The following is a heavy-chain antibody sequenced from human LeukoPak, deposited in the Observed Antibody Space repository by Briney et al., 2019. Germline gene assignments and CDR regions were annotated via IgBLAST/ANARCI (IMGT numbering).Heavy chain of an antibody. D-gene: IGHD2-15*01. V-gene: IGHV3-74*01. J-gene: IGHJ4*02. Sequence: GGSLRLSCAASGFTFSSYWMHWVRQAPGKGLVWVSRINSDGSSTSYADSVKGRFTISRDNAKNTLYLQMNSLRAEDTAVYYCAREVEYCSGGSCYSFPPNYWGQGTLVTVSS. CDR3: AREVEYCSGGSCYSFPPNY. CDR1: GFTFSSYW. CDR2: INSDGSST.